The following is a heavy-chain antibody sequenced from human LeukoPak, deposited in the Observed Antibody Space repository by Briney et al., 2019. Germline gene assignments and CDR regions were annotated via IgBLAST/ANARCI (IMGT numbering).Heavy chain of an antibody. Sequence: GGSLRLSCEASGFTQNAMGWVRQAPGKGLEWVASISRSGGNSHYADSVKGRFTISRDNSKNTLYLQMNSLRAEDTAVYYCAKSFYGGNSLFDYWGQGTLVTVSS. CDR2: ISRSGGNS. D-gene: IGHD4-23*01. V-gene: IGHV3-23*01. CDR1: GFTQNA. CDR3: AKSFYGGNSLFDY. J-gene: IGHJ4*02.